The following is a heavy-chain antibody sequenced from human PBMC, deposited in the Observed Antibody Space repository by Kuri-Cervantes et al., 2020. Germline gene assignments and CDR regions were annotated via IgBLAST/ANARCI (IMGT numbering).Heavy chain of an antibody. CDR2: IYYSGST. Sequence: GSLRLSCTVSGGSISSNNYYWGWIRQPPGKGLEWIGNIYYSGSTFYNPSLKSRVTISVDTSKNQFSLKLSSVTASDTAVYYCASANSGLYFDYWGQGTLVTVSS. CDR1: GGSISSNNYY. V-gene: IGHV4-39*01. J-gene: IGHJ4*02. D-gene: IGHD3-10*01. CDR3: ASANSGLYFDY.